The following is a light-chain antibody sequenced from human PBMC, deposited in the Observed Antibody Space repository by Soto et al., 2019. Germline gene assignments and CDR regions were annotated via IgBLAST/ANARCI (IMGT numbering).Light chain of an antibody. CDR3: QQRHMWPIT. CDR2: DAY. V-gene: IGKV3-11*01. Sequence: EVVLTQSPVTLSLSPGERATLSCRSSQSFRGLLALYQQKPGQAPRLLIYDAYKRATGIPPRFSGSGAGTDFTLTISSLDPEDSAVYYCQQRHMWPITFGQGTRLEIK. CDR1: QSFRGL. J-gene: IGKJ5*01.